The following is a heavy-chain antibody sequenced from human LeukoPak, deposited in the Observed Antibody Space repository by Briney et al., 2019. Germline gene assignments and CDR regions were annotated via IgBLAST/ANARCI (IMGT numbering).Heavy chain of an antibody. V-gene: IGHV3-30*18. D-gene: IGHD3-10*01. CDR1: GFTFSSYG. Sequence: GGSLRLSCAASGFTFSSYGMHWVRQAPGKGLEWVAVISYDGSNKYYADSVKGRFTISRDNSKNTLYLQMNSLRAEDTAVYYCAKGISGLLWFGELSDGMDVWGQGTTVAVSS. J-gene: IGHJ6*02. CDR2: ISYDGSNK. CDR3: AKGISGLLWFGELSDGMDV.